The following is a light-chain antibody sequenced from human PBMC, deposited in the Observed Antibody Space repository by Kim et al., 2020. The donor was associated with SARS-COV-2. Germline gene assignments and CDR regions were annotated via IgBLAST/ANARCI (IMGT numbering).Light chain of an antibody. Sequence: QSALTQPASVSGSPGQSITISCTGTSSDIGKYTLVSWYQNHPGKAPKLMIYEVNKRPSGVSNRLSGSKSGNTASLTISGLQAEDEADYYCCSYAGTSTLVFGGGTKVTVL. V-gene: IGLV2-23*02. CDR3: CSYAGTSTLV. J-gene: IGLJ2*01. CDR1: SSDIGKYTL. CDR2: EVN.